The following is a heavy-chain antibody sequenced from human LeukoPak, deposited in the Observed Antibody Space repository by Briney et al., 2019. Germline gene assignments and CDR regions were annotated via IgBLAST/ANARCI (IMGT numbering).Heavy chain of an antibody. D-gene: IGHD2-15*01. Sequence: GESLQISCKGSGYSFTSYWIIWVRQMPGKGLEWMGKIDPSDSHTNYSPSFQGHVTISVDRSSSTAYLQWSSLKASDTAMYYCARLKGYCSGGSCDAFDIWGQGTMVTVSS. CDR2: IDPSDSHT. V-gene: IGHV5-10-1*01. CDR3: ARLKGYCSGGSCDAFDI. J-gene: IGHJ3*02. CDR1: GYSFTSYW.